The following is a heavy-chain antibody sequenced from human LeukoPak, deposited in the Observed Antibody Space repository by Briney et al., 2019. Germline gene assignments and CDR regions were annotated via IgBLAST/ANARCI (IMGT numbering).Heavy chain of an antibody. D-gene: IGHD2-2*01. CDR2: VSGSGDRT. J-gene: IGHJ4*02. Sequence: PTGGSLRLSCAASGLTFRNYDMSWVRQAPGKGLEWVSSVSGSGDRTYYADSVRGRFTISRDNSKNTLYLQVNSLRAEDTAVYYCLDPALFDRWGQGTLVTVSS. CDR3: LDPALFDR. V-gene: IGHV3-23*01. CDR1: GLTFRNYD.